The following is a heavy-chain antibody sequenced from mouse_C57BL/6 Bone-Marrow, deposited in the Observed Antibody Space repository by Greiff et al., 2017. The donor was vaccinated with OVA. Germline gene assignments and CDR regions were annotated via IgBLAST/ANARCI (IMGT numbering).Heavy chain of an antibody. V-gene: IGHV1-7*01. D-gene: IGHD2-4*01. Sequence: VQLQQSGAELAKPGASVKLSCKASGYTFTSYWMHWVNQRPGQGLEWIGYINPSSGYTKYNQKFKDKATLTADKSSSTAYMQLSGLTYEDSAVYYCARGRLRPHFDYWGQGTTLTVSS. CDR3: ARGRLRPHFDY. J-gene: IGHJ2*01. CDR1: GYTFTSYW. CDR2: INPSSGYT.